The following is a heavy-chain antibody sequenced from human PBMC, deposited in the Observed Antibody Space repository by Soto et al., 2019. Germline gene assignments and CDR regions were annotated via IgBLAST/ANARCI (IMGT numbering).Heavy chain of an antibody. CDR1: GFTFSSYA. CDR2: ISGDGGGT. D-gene: IGHD6-13*01. CDR3: ARRQISTHTRGAASARGAMDV. Sequence: VGSLRLPCAVSGFTFSSYAMSCVRQAPGKGLEWVSAISGDGGGTYYANSVKGRFTISRDNSKNTLYLQMNSLRAEDTAVYYCARRQISTHTRGAASARGAMDVWGQGTTVTVSS. J-gene: IGHJ6*02. V-gene: IGHV3-23*01.